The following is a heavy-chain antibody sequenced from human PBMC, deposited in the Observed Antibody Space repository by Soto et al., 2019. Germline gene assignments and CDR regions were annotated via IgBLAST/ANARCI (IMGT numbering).Heavy chain of an antibody. CDR1: GGTFSSYT. Sequence: QVQLVQSGAEVKKPGSSVKVSCKASGGTFSSYTISWVRQAPGQGLEWMGRIIPILGIANYAQKFQGRVTIPAEKPTNTAYMGLSSRRSEDRAVYYCAGPPARTTGPREGAPDPGGRGPLVPVS. V-gene: IGHV1-69*02. D-gene: IGHD1-1*01. CDR2: IIPILGIA. CDR3: AGPPARTTGPREGAPDP. J-gene: IGHJ5*02.